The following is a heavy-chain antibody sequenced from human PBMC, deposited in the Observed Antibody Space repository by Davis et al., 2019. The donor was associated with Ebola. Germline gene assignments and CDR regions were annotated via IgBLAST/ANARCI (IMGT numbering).Heavy chain of an antibody. Sequence: ASVKVSCKASGYTFTSYYMHWVRQAPGQGLEWMGIINPSGGSTSYAQKFQGRVTMTRDTSTSTVYMELSSLRSEDTAVYYCARSPPYGPRRYYFDYWGQGTLVTVSS. J-gene: IGHJ4*02. CDR3: ARSPPYGPRRYYFDY. D-gene: IGHD3-10*01. CDR1: GYTFTSYY. V-gene: IGHV1-46*01. CDR2: INPSGGST.